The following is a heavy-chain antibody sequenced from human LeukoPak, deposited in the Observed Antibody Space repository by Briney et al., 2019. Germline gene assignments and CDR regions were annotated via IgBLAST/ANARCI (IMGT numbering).Heavy chain of an antibody. CDR2: IWYDGSNK. J-gene: IGHJ4*02. CDR3: ARSLIVGAFDY. V-gene: IGHV3-33*01. CDR1: GFTFSSYG. Sequence: GGSLRLSCAASGFTFSSYGMPWVRQAPGKGLEWVAVIWYDGSNKYYADSVEGRFTISRDNSKNTLYLQMNSLRAEDTAVYYCARSLIVGAFDYWGQGTLVTVSS. D-gene: IGHD3-22*01.